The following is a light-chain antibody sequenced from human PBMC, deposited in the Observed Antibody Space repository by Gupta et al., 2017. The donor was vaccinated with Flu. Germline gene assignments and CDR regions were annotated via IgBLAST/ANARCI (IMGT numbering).Light chain of an antibody. CDR3: QVWERSNDVVV. CDR1: GIGRKS. V-gene: IGLV3-21*03. J-gene: IGLJ3*02. Sequence: SHVLTQTASLSVAPGKTAAITCGGDGIGRKSVQWYQQKPGQAPVLVVYDNMDRPSGIPERFSGSNSGGTATLTITGVEAGDEADYYCQVWERSNDVVVFGGGTKLTVL. CDR2: DNM.